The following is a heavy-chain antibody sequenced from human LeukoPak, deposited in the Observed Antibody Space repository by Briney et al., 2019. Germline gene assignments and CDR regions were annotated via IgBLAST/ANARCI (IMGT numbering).Heavy chain of an antibody. CDR1: GFTFSSYA. V-gene: IGHV3-23*01. CDR2: ISGSGGST. Sequence: GGSLRLSCAASGFTFSSYAMNWVRQAPGKGLEWVSAISGSGGSTYYADSVKGRFTISRDNSKNTLYLQMNSLRAEDTAVYYCAKVKRITMIVVIPGFDYWGREPWSPSPQ. D-gene: IGHD3-22*01. J-gene: IGHJ4*02. CDR3: AKVKRITMIVVIPGFDY.